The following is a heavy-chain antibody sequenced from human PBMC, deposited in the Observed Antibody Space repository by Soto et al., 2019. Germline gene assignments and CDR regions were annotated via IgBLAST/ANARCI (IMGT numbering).Heavy chain of an antibody. CDR2: IIPIFGTA. J-gene: IGHJ1*01. D-gene: IGHD3-22*01. V-gene: IGHV1-69*01. CDR1: GGPFSSYA. Sequence: SVKVSCTTSGGPFSSYAISWVRQAPGQGLEWMGGIIPIFGTANYAQKFQGRVTITADESTSTAYMELSSLRSEDTAVYYCAIGPHYYDRSLLAYCGQRNLV. CDR3: AIGPHYYDRSLLAY.